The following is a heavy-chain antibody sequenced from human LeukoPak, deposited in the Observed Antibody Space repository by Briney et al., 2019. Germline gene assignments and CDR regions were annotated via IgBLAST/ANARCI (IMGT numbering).Heavy chain of an antibody. V-gene: IGHV1-69*05. D-gene: IGHD3-3*01. CDR1: GGTFSSYA. CDR2: IIPIFGTA. Sequence: SVKVSCKASGGTFSSYAISWVRQAPGQGLEWMGRIIPIFGTANYAQKFQGRVTITTDESTSTAYMELSSLRSEDTAVYYCAREWTIFGVVTNVYYFDYWGQGTLVTVAS. CDR3: AREWTIFGVVTNVYYFDY. J-gene: IGHJ4*02.